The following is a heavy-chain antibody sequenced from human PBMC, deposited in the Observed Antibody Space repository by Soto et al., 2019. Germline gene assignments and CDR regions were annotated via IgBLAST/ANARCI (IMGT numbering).Heavy chain of an antibody. D-gene: IGHD2-15*01. J-gene: IGHJ4*02. CDR3: VISRYCSGGDCTTQSLYYFDY. Sequence: QVQLVQSGAEVKKPGASVKVSCKASGYTFTGHHIHWVRQAPGQGLEWMGWINPNTGGTNFAQKFQGRVTMTRDTSNSTAHMELSRLRSDDTAVYYCVISRYCSGGDCTTQSLYYFDYWGQGTLVTVSS. CDR1: GYTFTGHH. CDR2: INPNTGGT. V-gene: IGHV1-2*02.